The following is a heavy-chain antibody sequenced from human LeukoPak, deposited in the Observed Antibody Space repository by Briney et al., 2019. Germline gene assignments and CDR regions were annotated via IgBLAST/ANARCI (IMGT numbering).Heavy chain of an antibody. CDR3: ARDPGLYSPTEYYFDY. CDR1: GYTFTSYY. Sequence: ASVKVSCKASGYTFTSYYMHWVRQAPGQGLEWMGIINPSGGSTCYAQKFQGRVTMTRDTSTSTVYMELSSLRSEDTAVYYCARDPGLYSPTEYYFDYWGQGTLVTVSS. D-gene: IGHD3-16*01. V-gene: IGHV1-46*01. CDR2: INPSGGST. J-gene: IGHJ4*02.